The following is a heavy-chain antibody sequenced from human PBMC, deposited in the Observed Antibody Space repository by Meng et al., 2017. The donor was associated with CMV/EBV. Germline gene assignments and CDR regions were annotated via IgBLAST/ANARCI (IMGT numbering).Heavy chain of an antibody. D-gene: IGHD1-26*01. V-gene: IGHV3-23*01. CDR2: ISGSGGST. CDR1: GFTFSSYW. CDR3: TTVGATFPSDY. J-gene: IGHJ4*02. Sequence: GGSLRLSCAASGFTFSSYWMSWVRQAPGKGLEWVSAISGSGGSTYYADSVKGRFTISRDNSKNTLYLQMNSLRAEDTAVYYCTTVGATFPSDYWGQGTLVTVSS.